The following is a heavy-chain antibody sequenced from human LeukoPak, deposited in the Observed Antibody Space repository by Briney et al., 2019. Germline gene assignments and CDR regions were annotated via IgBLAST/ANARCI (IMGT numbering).Heavy chain of an antibody. CDR1: GYTFTGYY. CDR3: ARELDVAAAGPLDY. V-gene: IGHV1-2*02. Sequence: ASVKVSCKASGYTFTGYYMHWVRQAPGQGREWMGWINPNSGGTNCAHKFQDRVTMTRDTSINTAYMELSNLRSDDTAVYFCARELDVAAAGPLDYWGQGTLVTVSS. J-gene: IGHJ4*02. D-gene: IGHD6-13*01. CDR2: INPNSGGT.